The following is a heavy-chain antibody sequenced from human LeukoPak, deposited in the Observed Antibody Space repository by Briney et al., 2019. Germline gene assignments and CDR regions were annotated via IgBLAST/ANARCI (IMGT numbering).Heavy chain of an antibody. CDR3: AREYYYDSSGYYADY. V-gene: IGHV3-20*04. CDR1: GFTFDDYG. Sequence: GGSLRLSCAASGFTFDDYGMSWVRQAPGKGLEWVSGINWNGGSTGYADSVKGRFTISRDNAKNSLYLQMNSLRAEDTALYYCAREYYYDSSGYYADYWGQGTLVPVSS. CDR2: INWNGGST. J-gene: IGHJ4*02. D-gene: IGHD3-22*01.